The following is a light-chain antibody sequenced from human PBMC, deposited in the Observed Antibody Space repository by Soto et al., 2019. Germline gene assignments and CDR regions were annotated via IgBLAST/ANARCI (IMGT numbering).Light chain of an antibody. CDR2: AGS. CDR1: QSLLHSNGYNY. Sequence: EIVMTQSPLSLPVTPGEPASISCKSSQSLLHSNGYNYLDWYLQKPGQSPQLLIYAGSNRVSGVPDRFSGSGSGTDFTLKISRVEAEDVAVYYCMQALQAPFTFGPGTKVDIK. V-gene: IGKV2-28*01. J-gene: IGKJ3*01. CDR3: MQALQAPFT.